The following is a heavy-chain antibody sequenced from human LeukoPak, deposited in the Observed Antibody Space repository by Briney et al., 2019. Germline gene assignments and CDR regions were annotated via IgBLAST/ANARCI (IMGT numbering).Heavy chain of an antibody. D-gene: IGHD6-19*01. CDR2: IYYSGST. V-gene: IGHV4-59*01. CDR1: GGSISSYY. Sequence: SETLSLTCTVSGGSISSYYWSWIRQPPGKGLEWIGYIYYSGSTNYNPSLKSRVTISVDTSENQFSLKLSSVTAADAAVYYCASAPWLVPNYYYGMDVWGQGTTVTVSS. J-gene: IGHJ6*02. CDR3: ASAPWLVPNYYYGMDV.